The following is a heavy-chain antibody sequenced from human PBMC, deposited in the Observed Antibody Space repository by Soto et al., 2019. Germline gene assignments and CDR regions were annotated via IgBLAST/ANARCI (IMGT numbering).Heavy chain of an antibody. Sequence: ASVKVSCKASGYTFTGYYMHWVRQAPGQGLEWMGWINPNSGGTNYAQKFQGWVTMTRDTSISTAYMELSRLRPEDTAVYFCARDSLSSNWPPYFGMDVWGLGTTVTVSS. J-gene: IGHJ6*02. V-gene: IGHV1-2*04. D-gene: IGHD6-13*01. CDR2: INPNSGGT. CDR3: ARDSLSSNWPPYFGMDV. CDR1: GYTFTGYY.